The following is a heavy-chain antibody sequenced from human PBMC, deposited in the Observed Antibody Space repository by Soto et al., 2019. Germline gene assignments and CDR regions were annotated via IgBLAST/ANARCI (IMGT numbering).Heavy chain of an antibody. CDR1: GYAFTTYG. CDR2: ISAHNGNT. CDR3: ARGRDGDY. D-gene: IGHD6-6*01. V-gene: IGHV1-18*01. Sequence: QVHLVQSGAEVKKPGASVKVSCKGSGYAFTTYGITWVRQAPGQGLEWMGWISAHNGNTNYAQKLQGRVTVTRDTSTSTAYMELRSLRSDDAAVYYCARGRDGDYWGQGALVTVSA. J-gene: IGHJ4*02.